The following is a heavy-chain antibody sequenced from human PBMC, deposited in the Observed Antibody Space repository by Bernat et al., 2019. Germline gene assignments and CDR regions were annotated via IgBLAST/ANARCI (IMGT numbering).Heavy chain of an antibody. CDR3: ANGPTCWSGYFDY. J-gene: IGHJ4*02. CDR1: GFTFSSYG. Sequence: QVQLVESGGGVVQPGWSLRLSCAASGFTFSSYGMHWVRQAPGKGLEWVAVISYDGSNKYYADSVKGRFTISRGNSKNTLYLQMNSMRAEDTAVYYCANGPTCWSGYFDYWGQGTLVTVSS. CDR2: ISYDGSNK. V-gene: IGHV3-30*18. D-gene: IGHD3-3*01.